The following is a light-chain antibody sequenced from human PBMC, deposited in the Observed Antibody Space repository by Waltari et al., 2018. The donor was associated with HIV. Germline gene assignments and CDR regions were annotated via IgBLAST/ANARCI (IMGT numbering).Light chain of an antibody. J-gene: IGLJ3*02. CDR1: SSNIGTNT. Sequence: QSLLTQQPSASGTPGQRVTISCSGSSSNIGTNTVNWYQQFPGTAPKLIIYINEQRPSGVPDRFSGSKSGTPASLAISGLQSEDETDYFCAAWDDSLNGWVFGGGTKLTVL. CDR2: INE. CDR3: AAWDDSLNGWV. V-gene: IGLV1-44*01.